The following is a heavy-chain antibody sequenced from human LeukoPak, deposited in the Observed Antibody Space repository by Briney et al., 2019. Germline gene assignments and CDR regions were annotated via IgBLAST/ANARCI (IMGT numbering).Heavy chain of an antibody. J-gene: IGHJ6*03. Sequence: GRSLRLSCTTSGFDFGFYAMTWVRQAPGKGLEWVGSIRSKAYGETSENAASVKGRFTISRDDSKSIAYMQMNSLKTEDPAVYYCSRVGGAKEPYYYYMDVWGKGTTVTVSS. D-gene: IGHD4/OR15-4a*01. CDR3: SRVGGAKEPYYYYMDV. V-gene: IGHV3-49*04. CDR2: IRSKAYGETS. CDR1: GFDFGFYA.